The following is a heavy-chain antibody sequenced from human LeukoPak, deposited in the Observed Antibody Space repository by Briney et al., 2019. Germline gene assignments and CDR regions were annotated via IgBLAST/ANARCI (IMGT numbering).Heavy chain of an antibody. Sequence: PGGSLRLSCAASGFTFSSYWMHWVRQAPGKGLEWVSAISGSGGSTYYADSVKGRFTISRDNSKNTLYLQMNSLRAEDTAVYYCAKVGSRFGELIIVHFDYWGQGTLVTVSS. D-gene: IGHD3-10*01. CDR3: AKVGSRFGELIIVHFDY. J-gene: IGHJ4*02. V-gene: IGHV3-23*01. CDR1: GFTFSSYW. CDR2: ISGSGGST.